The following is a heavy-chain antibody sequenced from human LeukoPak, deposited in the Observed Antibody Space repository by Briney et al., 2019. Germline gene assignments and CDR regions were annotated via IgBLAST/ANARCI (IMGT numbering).Heavy chain of an antibody. J-gene: IGHJ5*02. CDR2: IIPIFGTA. Sequence: SVKVSCKASGGTFSSYAISWVRQAPGQGLEWMGGIIPIFGTANYAQKFQGRVTITADESTSTAYMELSSLRSEDTAVYYCAREGATVSTQNPYNWFDPWGQGTLVTVS. CDR3: AREGATVSTQNPYNWFDP. V-gene: IGHV1-69*13. D-gene: IGHD4-11*01. CDR1: GGTFSSYA.